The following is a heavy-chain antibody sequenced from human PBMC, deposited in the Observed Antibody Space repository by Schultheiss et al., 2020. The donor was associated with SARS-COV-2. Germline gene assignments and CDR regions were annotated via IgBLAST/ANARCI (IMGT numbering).Heavy chain of an antibody. CDR2: INPNSGGT. V-gene: IGHV1-2*02. Sequence: ASVKVSCKASGYTFTGYYMHWVRQAPGQGLEWMGWINPNSGGTGYAQKFQGRVTMTRDTSISTAYMELSRLRSDDTAVYYCAKNSNSGIFDYWGQGTLVTVSS. CDR3: AKNSNSGIFDY. J-gene: IGHJ4*02. CDR1: GYTFTGYY. D-gene: IGHD3-10*01.